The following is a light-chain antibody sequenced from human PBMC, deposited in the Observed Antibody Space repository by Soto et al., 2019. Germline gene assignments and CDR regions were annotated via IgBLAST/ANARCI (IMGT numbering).Light chain of an antibody. CDR1: PDISHF. CDR3: QKYNKDSPAT. Sequence: EIQMTQSPASLSASLGDRVNLXXRARPDISHFLAWYQQRPGQVPTLXXYGASTLQSGGPLRCSGSGSGTEFTLTISSLQPEDVATYYCQKYNKDSPATFGQGTKVDI. J-gene: IGKJ1*01. CDR2: GAS. V-gene: IGKV1-27*01.